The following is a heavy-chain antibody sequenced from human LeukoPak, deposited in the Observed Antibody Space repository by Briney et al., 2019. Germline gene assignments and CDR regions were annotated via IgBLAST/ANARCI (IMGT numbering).Heavy chain of an antibody. D-gene: IGHD4-23*01. J-gene: IGHJ4*02. CDR3: ARHGITVVTRPPPIDY. CDR1: GGSISSYY. V-gene: IGHV4-59*08. CDR2: NYYSGST. Sequence: SETLSLTCTVSGGSISSYYWSWIRQPPGKGLEWLGYNYYSGSTNYNPSLKSRVTISVDTSKNQFSLKLSSVTAADTAVYYCARHGITVVTRPPPIDYWGQATLVTVSS.